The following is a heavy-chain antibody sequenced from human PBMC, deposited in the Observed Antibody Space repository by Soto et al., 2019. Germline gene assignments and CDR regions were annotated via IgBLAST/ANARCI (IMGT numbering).Heavy chain of an antibody. CDR1: GGSISNFY. CDR2: VYYTGST. CDR3: ARTYYDFWSGYYTPPPQYYFDY. Sequence: SETLSLTCTVSGGSISNFYWSWIRQPPGKGLEWIGYVYYTGSTSYNPSLKRRVTFSADSSRGQFSLKLNSVTATDTAVYYCARTYYDFWSGYYTPPPQYYFDYWGQGTLVTVSS. V-gene: IGHV4-59*08. J-gene: IGHJ4*02. D-gene: IGHD3-3*01.